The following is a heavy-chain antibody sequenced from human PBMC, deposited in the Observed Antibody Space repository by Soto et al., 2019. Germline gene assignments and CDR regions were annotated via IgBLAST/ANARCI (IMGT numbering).Heavy chain of an antibody. CDR3: ERERPAKAFKG. V-gene: IGHV4-38-2*02. J-gene: IGHJ6*01. CDR2: VYHGGNT. D-gene: IGHD3-3*02. Sequence: SEPMSLTCAVSGFSISSGNYWGWIRKHPGKGLEWIGSVYHGGNTYYNPSLKSRVSISIDLSKNQFSLKLTSVTAADTAAYYRERERPAKAFKGCGQGTAV. CDR1: GFSISSGNY.